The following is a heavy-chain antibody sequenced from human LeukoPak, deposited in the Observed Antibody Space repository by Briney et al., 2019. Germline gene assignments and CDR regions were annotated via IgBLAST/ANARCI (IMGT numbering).Heavy chain of an antibody. V-gene: IGHV4-59*01. Sequence: PSETLSLTCTVSGGSISSYYWSWLRQPPGKGLEWIGYIYYSGSTNYNPSLKGRVTISVDTSKNQFSLKLSSVTAADTAVYYCARGKFAYGPYYFDYWGQGTLVTVSS. CDR2: IYYSGST. CDR3: ARGKFAYGPYYFDY. J-gene: IGHJ4*02. D-gene: IGHD2-21*01. CDR1: GGSISSYY.